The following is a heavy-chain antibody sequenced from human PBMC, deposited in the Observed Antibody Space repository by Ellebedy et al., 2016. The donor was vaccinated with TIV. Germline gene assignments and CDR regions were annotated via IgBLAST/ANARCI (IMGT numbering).Heavy chain of an antibody. CDR1: GDIFRSYA. J-gene: IGHJ1*01. CDR3: ARVSGYYHGYLQH. D-gene: IGHD3-22*01. Sequence: SVKVSCKASGDIFRSYAINWVRQAPGQGLEWMGGIIAVFGTTNCAQKFQGRVTITADEPTSTVYMEVSSLRSEDTAVYYCARVSGYYHGYLQHWGQGTLVIVSS. V-gene: IGHV1-69*13. CDR2: IIAVFGTT.